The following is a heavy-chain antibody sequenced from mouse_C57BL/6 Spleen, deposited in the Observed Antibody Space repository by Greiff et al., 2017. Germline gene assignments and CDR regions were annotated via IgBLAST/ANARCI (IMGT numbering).Heavy chain of an antibody. Sequence: EVMLVESGPELVKPGASVKISCKASGYSFTGYYMNWVKQSPEKSLEWIGEINPSTGGTTYNQKFKAKATLTVDKSSSTAYMQLKSLTSEDSAVYYRARAGRLPWYFDYWGQGTTLTVSS. CDR2: INPSTGGT. V-gene: IGHV1-42*01. CDR3: ARAGRLPWYFDY. CDR1: GYSFTGYY. J-gene: IGHJ2*01.